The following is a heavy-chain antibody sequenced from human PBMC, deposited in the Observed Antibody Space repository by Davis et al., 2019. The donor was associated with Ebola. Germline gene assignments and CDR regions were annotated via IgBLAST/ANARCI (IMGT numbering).Heavy chain of an antibody. CDR1: GGSMNYHY. CDR3: ARVWNDYGSGSYYDY. CDR2: IFYSGST. J-gene: IGHJ4*02. V-gene: IGHV4-59*11. Sequence: SETLSLTCTVSGGSMNYHYWSWIRQSPGKGLEWIANIFYSGSTNYNPSLKSRVTMSVDTSKNQFSLELSSVTAADTAVYYCARVWNDYGSGSYYDYWGQGILVTVSS. D-gene: IGHD3-10*01.